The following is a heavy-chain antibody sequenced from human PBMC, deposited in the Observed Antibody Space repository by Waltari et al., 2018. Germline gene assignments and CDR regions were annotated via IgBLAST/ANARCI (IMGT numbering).Heavy chain of an antibody. D-gene: IGHD3-16*01. Sequence: EVQLLESGGGLVQPGGSLRLSCAASGFTFSSYAMSWVRQAPGKGVGGVSSIRGRGSGIYYAEPVKGRFTISRDNSKNTLYLQMISLRAEDTAVYYCAEAGLYVRDYYYDYSMGVWGQGTTVTVSS. CDR3: AEAGLYVRDYYYDYSMGV. CDR1: GFTFSSYA. J-gene: IGHJ6*02. CDR2: IRGRGSGI. V-gene: IGHV3-23*01.